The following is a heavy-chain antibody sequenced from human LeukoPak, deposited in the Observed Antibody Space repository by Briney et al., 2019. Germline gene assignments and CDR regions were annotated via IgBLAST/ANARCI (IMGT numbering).Heavy chain of an antibody. J-gene: IGHJ6*03. V-gene: IGHV3-7*01. CDR1: GFTFSSYW. CDR2: IKQDGSEK. Sequence: GGSLRLSCAASGFTFSSYWMSWVRQAPGKGLEWVANIKQDGSEKYYVDSVKGRFTISRDNAKNSLYLQMNSLRAEDTAVYYCARTSFAVAATPVLYYYYYYMDVWGKGTTVTISS. CDR3: ARTSFAVAATPVLYYYYYYMDV. D-gene: IGHD2-15*01.